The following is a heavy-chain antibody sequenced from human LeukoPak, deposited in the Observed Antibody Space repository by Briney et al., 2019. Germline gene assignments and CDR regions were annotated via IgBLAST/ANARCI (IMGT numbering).Heavy chain of an antibody. D-gene: IGHD6-13*01. Sequence: GGSLRLSCAASGFTVSSNYMNWVRQAPGKGLEWVSSISSSSSYIYYADSVKGRFTISRDNAKNSLYLQMNSLRAEDTAVYYCARDGSSKLSFAFDIWGQGTMVTVSS. CDR1: GFTVSSNY. V-gene: IGHV3-21*01. CDR2: ISSSSSYI. CDR3: ARDGSSKLSFAFDI. J-gene: IGHJ3*02.